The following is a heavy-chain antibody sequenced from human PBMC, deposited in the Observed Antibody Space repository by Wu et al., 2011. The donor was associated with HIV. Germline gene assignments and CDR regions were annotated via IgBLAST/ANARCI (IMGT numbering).Heavy chain of an antibody. V-gene: IGHV1-69*14. D-gene: IGHD3-3*01. CDR1: GGTFSSYA. CDR2: IIPIFGTA. CDR3: ARHLPRGQSKTYYDFWSGYYYYFDY. Sequence: QVQLVQSGAEVKKAWASVKVSCKASGGTFSSYAISWVRQAPGQGLEWMGGIIPIFGTANYAQKFQGRVTITADKSTSTAYMELSSLRSEDTAVYYCARHLPRGQSKTYYDFWSGYYYYFDYWGQGTLVTVSS. J-gene: IGHJ4*02.